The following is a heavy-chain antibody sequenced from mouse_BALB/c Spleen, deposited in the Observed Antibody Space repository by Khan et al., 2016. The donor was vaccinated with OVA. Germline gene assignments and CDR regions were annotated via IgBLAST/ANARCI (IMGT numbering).Heavy chain of an antibody. CDR2: LIYTGYT. CDR3: ARSTYRYAFVY. CDR1: GDSITSGY. V-gene: IGHV3-8*02. J-gene: IGHJ3*01. D-gene: IGHD2-14*01. Sequence: EVQLQESGPSLVKPSQTLSLTCSVTGDSITSGYWNWIRKFSGNKLEYMGYLIYTGYTYYNPSLKSRSSLTRHTSQILYYLQVNSETDEDTDTAYWARSTYRYAFVYWGQGTLVTVSA.